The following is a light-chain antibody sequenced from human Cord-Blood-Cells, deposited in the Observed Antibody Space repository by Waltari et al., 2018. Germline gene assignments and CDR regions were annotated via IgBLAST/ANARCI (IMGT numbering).Light chain of an antibody. V-gene: IGLV2-14*01. CDR2: EVS. CDR1: SSAVGGYNY. CDR3: SSYTSSSTYV. Sequence: QSALTQPASVSGSPGQSITISCTGTSSAVGGYNYVSWYQQHPGKAPKLMIYEVSNRPSGVSNRFSGSKSGNTASLTISGLQAEDEADYYCSSYTSSSTYVLGTGTKVTVL. J-gene: IGLJ1*01.